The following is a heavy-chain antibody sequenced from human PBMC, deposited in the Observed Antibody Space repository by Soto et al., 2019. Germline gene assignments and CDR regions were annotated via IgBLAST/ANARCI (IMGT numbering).Heavy chain of an antibody. Sequence: QVQLQESGPGLVKPSQTLSLTCTVSGDSINSGNYYWSWIRHHPGKGLEWIGYISYSGSTSYNPSLKSRVTISVDTSKNQFSLKLSSVTAADTAVYYCARLSITANGGWFDPWGQGTLVTVSS. J-gene: IGHJ5*02. D-gene: IGHD6-6*01. CDR3: ARLSITANGGWFDP. V-gene: IGHV4-31*03. CDR1: GDSINSGNYY. CDR2: ISYSGST.